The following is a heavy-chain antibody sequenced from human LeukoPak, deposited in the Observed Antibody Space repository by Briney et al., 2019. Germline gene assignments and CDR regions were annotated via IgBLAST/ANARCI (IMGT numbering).Heavy chain of an antibody. CDR2: IYTSGST. V-gene: IGHV4-61*02. CDR1: GGSISSGSYY. CDR3: ARDPSNYDILTGYRPLWYFDL. J-gene: IGHJ2*01. D-gene: IGHD3-9*01. Sequence: SETLSLTCTVSGGSISSGSYYWSWIRQPAGKGLEWIGRIYTSGSTNYNPSLKSRVTISVDTSKNQFSLKLSSVTAADTAVYYCARDPSNYDILTGYRPLWYFDLWGRGTLVTVSS.